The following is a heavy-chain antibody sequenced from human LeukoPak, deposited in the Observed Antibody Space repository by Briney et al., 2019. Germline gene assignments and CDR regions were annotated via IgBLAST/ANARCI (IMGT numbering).Heavy chain of an antibody. CDR3: ARDGGFWSGYYDDY. D-gene: IGHD3-3*01. CDR1: GFTISTSG. V-gene: IGHV3-23*01. J-gene: IGHJ4*02. Sequence: PGGSLRLSCAASGFTISTSGMSWVRQAPGKGLEWVSSISGGTTYHADSVKGRFTISRDNSKNTVSLQMNSLRAEDTAVYYCARDGGFWSGYYDDYWGQGTLVTVSS. CDR2: ISGGTT.